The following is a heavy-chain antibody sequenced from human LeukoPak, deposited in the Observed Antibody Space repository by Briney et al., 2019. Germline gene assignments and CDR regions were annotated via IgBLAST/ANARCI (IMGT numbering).Heavy chain of an antibody. J-gene: IGHJ4*02. Sequence: SETLSLTCTVSGGSISSSSYYWGWIRQPPGKGLEWIGSIYYSGSNYYNPSLKSRVTISVDTSKNQFSLKLSSVTAADTAVYYCARRTTRSTGRYFDYWGQGTLVTVSS. CDR1: GGSISSSSYY. V-gene: IGHV4-39*01. D-gene: IGHD2-8*02. CDR3: ARRTTRSTGRYFDY. CDR2: IYYSGSN.